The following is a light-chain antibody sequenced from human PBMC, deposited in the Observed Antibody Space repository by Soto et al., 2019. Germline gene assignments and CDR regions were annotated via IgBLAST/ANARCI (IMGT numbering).Light chain of an antibody. CDR2: DAS. J-gene: IGKJ1*01. CDR1: QTIRRW. V-gene: IGKV1-5*01. Sequence: DIEMTQSPSTLSASVVDRVTITCRASQTIRRWLAWYQQRPGKAPKVLIYDASTLESGVPARFSGSGSETEFTLTISSLQPEDSATYYCQHYNSDPWTFGQGTKVDIK. CDR3: QHYNSDPWT.